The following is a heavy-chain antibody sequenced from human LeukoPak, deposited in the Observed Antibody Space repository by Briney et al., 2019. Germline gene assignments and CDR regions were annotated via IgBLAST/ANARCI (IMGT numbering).Heavy chain of an antibody. CDR3: ARDYYTVTTSGVDY. Sequence: GGSLRLSCAASGFTFSSYSMNWVRQAPGKGLEWVSSISSSSSYIYYADSVKGRFTISRENAKNSLYLQMNSLRAEDTAVYYCARDYYTVTTSGVDYWGQGTLVTVSS. CDR1: GFTFSSYS. CDR2: ISSSSSYI. D-gene: IGHD4-11*01. J-gene: IGHJ4*02. V-gene: IGHV3-21*01.